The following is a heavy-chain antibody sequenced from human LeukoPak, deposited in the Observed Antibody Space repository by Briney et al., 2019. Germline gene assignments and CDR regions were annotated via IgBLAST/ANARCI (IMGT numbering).Heavy chain of an antibody. CDR3: ARGVRWSSPLDY. V-gene: IGHV1-69*13. CDR2: IIPIFGTA. J-gene: IGHJ4*02. D-gene: IGHD6-13*01. Sequence: GASVKVSCKASGGTFSSYAISWVRQAPGQGLEWMGGIIPIFGTANYAQKFQGRVTITADESTSTAYMELSSLRSEDTAVYYCARGVRWSSPLDYWGQGTLVTVSS. CDR1: GGTFSSYA.